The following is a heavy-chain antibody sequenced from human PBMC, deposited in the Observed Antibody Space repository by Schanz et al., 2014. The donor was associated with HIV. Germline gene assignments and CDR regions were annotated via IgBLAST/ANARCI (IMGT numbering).Heavy chain of an antibody. Sequence: EVQLVESGGGLVQPGGSRRLSCAVSGLPFSTSAMSWVRQAPGKGLEWVSDISGSGGSTYYADSVKGRFTISRDNSKNTLFLQMNSLRAEDTAVYYCANSGYCISGICYTRGDGMDVWGQGTTVTVSS. V-gene: IGHV3-23*04. J-gene: IGHJ6*02. D-gene: IGHD2-8*01. CDR2: ISGSGGST. CDR3: ANSGYCISGICYTRGDGMDV. CDR1: GLPFSTSA.